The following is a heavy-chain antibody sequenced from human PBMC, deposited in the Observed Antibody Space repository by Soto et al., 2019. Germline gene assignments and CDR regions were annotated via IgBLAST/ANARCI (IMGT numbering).Heavy chain of an antibody. CDR2: ISSGSSYT. Sequence: GGSLRLSCAASGFTLSGYSMNWVRQAPGKGLEWVSSISSGSSYTYYADSVKGRFTISRDNAKNSLYLQMNSLRAEDTAVYYCAKDRCLECPPYGYYYGMDVWGQGTTVTVSS. V-gene: IGHV3-21*04. CDR1: GFTLSGYS. CDR3: AKDRCLECPPYGYYYGMDV. J-gene: IGHJ6*02. D-gene: IGHD2-2*01.